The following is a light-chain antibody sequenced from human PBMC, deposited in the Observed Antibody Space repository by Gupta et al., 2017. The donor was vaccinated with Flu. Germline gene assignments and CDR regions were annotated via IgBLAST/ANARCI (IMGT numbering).Light chain of an antibody. Sequence: HSVLTHPPSASGAPGQGVTISCPGSSSNCGAGIDVHWYQQLPETAPRLLIYTNINRPSGVPGRFSGSKSGTSASLTIAGLQADDEATYYGQSYDSRQSSGVFGGGTKLTVL. CDR1: SSNCGAGID. CDR3: QSYDSRQSSGV. J-gene: IGLJ3*02. V-gene: IGLV1-40*01. CDR2: TNI.